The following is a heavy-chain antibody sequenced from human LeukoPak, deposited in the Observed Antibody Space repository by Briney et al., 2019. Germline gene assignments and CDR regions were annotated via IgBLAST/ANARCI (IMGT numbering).Heavy chain of an antibody. D-gene: IGHD1-26*01. J-gene: IGHJ4*02. CDR1: GYSISSGYY. Sequence: PSETLSLTCTVSGYSISSGYYCGCIRQPPGKGLEWIGSIYHSRSTYYNPSLKSRVTMPIDTSKNQFSLRLDSVTAADTAVYYCTRDTTRYDYWGQGTLVTVSS. CDR2: IYHSRST. CDR3: TRDTTRYDY. V-gene: IGHV4-38-2*02.